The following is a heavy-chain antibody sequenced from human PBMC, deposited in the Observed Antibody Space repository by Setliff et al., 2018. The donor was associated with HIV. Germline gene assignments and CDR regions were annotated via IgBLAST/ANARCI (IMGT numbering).Heavy chain of an antibody. CDR3: ARGGPARVALLYWFDP. J-gene: IGHJ5*02. Sequence: ASVKVSCKASGYTFTGHYLHWVRQAPGQGLEWLGIINPSGGSTSYAQKFQGRVTMTRDTSTSTVYMEMSSLRSEDTAVYYCARGGPARVALLYWFDPWGQGTLVTVSS. CDR1: GYTFTGHY. D-gene: IGHD2-21*01. V-gene: IGHV1-46*01. CDR2: INPSGGST.